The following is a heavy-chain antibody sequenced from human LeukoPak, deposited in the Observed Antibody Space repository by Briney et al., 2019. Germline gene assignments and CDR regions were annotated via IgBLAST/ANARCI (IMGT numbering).Heavy chain of an antibody. V-gene: IGHV4-59*08. J-gene: IGHJ4*02. CDR3: ARQHPLLSSFFDY. Sequence: SETLSLTFTVSGGSISSYYWSWIRQPPGKGLEWIGYIYYSGSTNYNPSLKSRVTISVDTSKNQFSLKLSSVTAADTAVCYCARQHPLLSSFFDYWGQGTLVTVSS. D-gene: IGHD3-10*01. CDR2: IYYSGST. CDR1: GGSISSYY.